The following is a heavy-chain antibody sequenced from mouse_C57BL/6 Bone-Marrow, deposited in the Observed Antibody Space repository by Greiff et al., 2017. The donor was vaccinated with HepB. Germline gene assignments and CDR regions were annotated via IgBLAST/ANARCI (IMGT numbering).Heavy chain of an antibody. D-gene: IGHD2-1*01. CDR2: IYPGDGDT. CDR1: GYAFSSYW. Sequence: VKLMESGAELVKPGASVKISCKASGYAFSSYWMNWVKQRPGKGLEWIGQIYPGDGDTNYNGKFKGKATLTADKSSSTAYMQLSSLTSEDSAVYFCARTLLIYYGNLGWYFDVWGTGTTVTVSS. CDR3: ARTLLIYYGNLGWYFDV. V-gene: IGHV1-80*01. J-gene: IGHJ1*03.